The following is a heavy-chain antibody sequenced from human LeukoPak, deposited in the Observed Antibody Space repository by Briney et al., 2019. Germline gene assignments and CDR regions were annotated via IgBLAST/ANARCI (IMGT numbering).Heavy chain of an antibody. V-gene: IGHV4-59*01. J-gene: IGHJ4*02. D-gene: IGHD1-26*01. CDR3: ATDRYSLFHY. CDR1: GGSISSYY. CDR2: IYYSGSS. Sequence: PSETLSLTCTVSGGSISSYYWSWIRQPPGKGLEWIGYIYYSGSSNYNPSLKSRVTISVDTSKNQFSLKLSSVTAADTAVYYCATDRYSLFHYWGQGTLVTVSS.